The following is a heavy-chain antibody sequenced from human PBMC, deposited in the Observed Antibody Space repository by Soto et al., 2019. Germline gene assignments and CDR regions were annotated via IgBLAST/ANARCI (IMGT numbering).Heavy chain of an antibody. CDR1: GGSISSSSYY. CDR3: AKRRGGDPDAFDI. J-gene: IGHJ3*02. D-gene: IGHD2-21*01. Sequence: SETLSLTCTVSGGSISSSSYYWGWIRQPPGKGLEWIGSIYYSGSTYYNPSLKSRVTISVDTSKNQFSLKLSSVTAADTAVYYSAKRRGGDPDAFDIWGQGTMVTVPS. CDR2: IYYSGST. V-gene: IGHV4-39*01.